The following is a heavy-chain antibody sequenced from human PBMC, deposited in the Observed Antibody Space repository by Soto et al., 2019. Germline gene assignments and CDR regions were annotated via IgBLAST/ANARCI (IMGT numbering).Heavy chain of an antibody. CDR1: GGTFSGNA. CDR3: ARDESSGGYWGPLDY. D-gene: IGHD1-26*01. CDR2: IIPVFHGP. J-gene: IGHJ4*02. V-gene: IGHV1-69*01. Sequence: QMQLVQSGTEVKKPGSSVRVSCKASGGTFSGNAITWVRQAPGQGLEWMGGIIPVFHGPKYAQKFQDRLTITADASTTTAYMELSSLRPEDTALYYCARDESSGGYWGPLDYWGQGTLVAVSS.